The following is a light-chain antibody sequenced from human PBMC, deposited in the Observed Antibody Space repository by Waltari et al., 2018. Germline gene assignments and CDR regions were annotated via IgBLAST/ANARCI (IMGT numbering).Light chain of an antibody. CDR3: SSYAGSNNLV. CDR2: EVN. CDR1: SSDGGGYKF. J-gene: IGLJ1*01. Sequence: QSALTQPPSASGSPGQAVTISCTGISSDGGGYKFVSWYQQHPGRAPKLMIYEVNQRPSGVPDRFSGSKSGNTASLTVSGLQAEDEADYYCSSYAGSNNLVFGTGTKVTVL. V-gene: IGLV2-8*01.